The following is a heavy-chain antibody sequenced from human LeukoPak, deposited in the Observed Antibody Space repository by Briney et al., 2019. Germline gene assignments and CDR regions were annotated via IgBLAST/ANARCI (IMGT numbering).Heavy chain of an antibody. CDR1: GFTFSSYW. D-gene: IGHD2-15*01. J-gene: IGHJ4*02. CDR2: IKQDGSET. V-gene: IGHV3-7*01. Sequence: GGSLRLSCAVSGFTFSSYWMSWVRRAPGKGLEWVANIKQDGSETYYVDSVKGRFTISRDNAKNSLYLQMNSLRAEDTAVYYCVRGYQYFYYWGQGTLVTVSS. CDR3: VRGYQYFYY.